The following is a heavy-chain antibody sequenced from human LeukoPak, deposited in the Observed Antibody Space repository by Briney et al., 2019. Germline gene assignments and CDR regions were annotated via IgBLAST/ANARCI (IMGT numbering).Heavy chain of an antibody. V-gene: IGHV1-2*02. D-gene: IGHD2-2*01. CDR2: INPGSGAT. CDR1: GYTFAGYY. J-gene: IGHJ4*02. Sequence: ASVKVSCKASGYTFAGYYMHWVRQAPGQGLEWMGWINPGSGATNCAQRFHGRVTMTRDTSISTVYMELSRLRSDDTAVYYCARDVGEYCSSINCHASDYWGQGTLVTVSS. CDR3: ARDVGEYCSSINCHASDY.